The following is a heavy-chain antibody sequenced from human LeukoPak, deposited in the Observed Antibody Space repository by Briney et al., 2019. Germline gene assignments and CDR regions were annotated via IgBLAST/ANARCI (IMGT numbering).Heavy chain of an antibody. CDR2: IYYSGST. CDR3: ARGTGTKSYNWFDP. V-gene: IGHV4-59*01. D-gene: IGHD1-1*01. CDR1: GGSISSYY. J-gene: IGHJ5*02. Sequence: SETLSLTCTVSGGSISSYYWSWIRQPPGKGLEWIGYIYYSGSTNYNPSLKSRVTISVDTSKNQFSLKLSSVTAADTAVYYCARGTGTKSYNWFDPWGQGTLVTVSS.